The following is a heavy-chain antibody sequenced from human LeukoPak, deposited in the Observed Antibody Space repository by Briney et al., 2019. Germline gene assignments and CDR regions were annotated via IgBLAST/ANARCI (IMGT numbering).Heavy chain of an antibody. CDR3: ARLVFSSI. D-gene: IGHD6-19*01. CDR1: GGSFSGYY. V-gene: IGHV4-34*01. J-gene: IGHJ4*02. Sequence: SETLSLTCAVYGGSFSGYYWSWIRQPPGKGLEWIGEINHSGSTNYNPSLKSRVTISVDTSKNQFSLKLSSVTAADTAVYYCARLVFSSIWGQGTLATVSS. CDR2: INHSGST.